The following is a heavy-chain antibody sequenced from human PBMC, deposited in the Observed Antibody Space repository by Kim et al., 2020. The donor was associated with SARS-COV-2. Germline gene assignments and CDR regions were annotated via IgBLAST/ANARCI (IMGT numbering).Heavy chain of an antibody. D-gene: IGHD3-22*01. J-gene: IGHJ4*02. Sequence: GESLKISCKGSGYNFASYWIGWVRQKPGEGLEWMGIIFPGDSDTRYSPSFQGQVTISADKSISTAYLQWSSLKASDTAMYYCARRADTSGDFGWGQGTLVTVSS. V-gene: IGHV5-51*01. CDR1: GYNFASYW. CDR2: IFPGDSDT. CDR3: ARRADTSGDFG.